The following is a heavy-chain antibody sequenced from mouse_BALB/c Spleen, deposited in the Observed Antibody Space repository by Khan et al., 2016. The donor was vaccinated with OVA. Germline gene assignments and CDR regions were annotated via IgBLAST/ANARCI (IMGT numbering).Heavy chain of an antibody. J-gene: IGHJ3*01. CDR3: VNHGSSSGWFTY. D-gene: IGHD1-1*01. V-gene: IGHV1-7*01. CDR2: INPSSDYT. CDR1: GYTFTSYW. Sequence: QMQLEESGAELAKPGAPVKMSCKASGYTFTSYWMHWVKQRPGQGLEWIGYINPSSDYTEYNQKFKDKATLTADKSSSTAYMQLTSLTSEDSAVYYCVNHGSSSGWFTYWGQGTLVTVSA.